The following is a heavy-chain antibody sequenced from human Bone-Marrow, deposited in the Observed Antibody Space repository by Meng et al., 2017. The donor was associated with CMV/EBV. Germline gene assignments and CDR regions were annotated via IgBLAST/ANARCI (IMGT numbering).Heavy chain of an antibody. D-gene: IGHD1-14*01. CDR2: IYHSGNT. CDR3: ARNQAPEDTVAL. CDR1: GGSFSGYY. J-gene: IGHJ3*01. Sequence: SETLSLTCAVYGGSFSGYYWSWIRQPPGKGLAWIGSIYHSGNTYYNPSLKSRVTISVDTSRNQFSLKVSAVTAADTAVYYCARNQAPEDTVALWGQGTMVTVSS. V-gene: IGHV4-34*01.